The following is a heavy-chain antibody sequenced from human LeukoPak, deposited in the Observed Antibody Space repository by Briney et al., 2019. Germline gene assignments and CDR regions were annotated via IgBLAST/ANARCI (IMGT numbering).Heavy chain of an antibody. CDR2: IYYSGST. D-gene: IGHD3-16*02. V-gene: IGHV4-39*07. Sequence: TSETLSFTCTVSGGSISSSSYYWGWIRQPPGKGLEWIGSIYYSGSTYYNPSLKSRVTISVDTSKNQFSLKLSSVTAADTAVYYCAKAYRWGYFDLWGRGTLVTVSS. J-gene: IGHJ2*01. CDR1: GGSISSSSYY. CDR3: AKAYRWGYFDL.